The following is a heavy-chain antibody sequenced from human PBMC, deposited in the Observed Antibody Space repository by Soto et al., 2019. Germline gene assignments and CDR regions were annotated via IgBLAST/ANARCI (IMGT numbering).Heavy chain of an antibody. V-gene: IGHV4-34*01. Sequence: ETLSLTCAVYGGSFSGYYWSWIRQPPGKGLEWIGEINHSGSTNYNPSLKSRVTISVDTSKNQFSLKLSSVTAADTAVYYCAMVPRALPNSSTSYMDAGGKGTTFTFS. CDR1: GGSFSGYY. CDR3: AMVPRALPNSSTSYMDA. D-gene: IGHD3-10*01. CDR2: INHSGST. J-gene: IGHJ6*03.